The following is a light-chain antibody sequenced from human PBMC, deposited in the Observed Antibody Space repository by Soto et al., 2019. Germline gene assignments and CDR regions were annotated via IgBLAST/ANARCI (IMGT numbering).Light chain of an antibody. CDR1: DNIAKY. CDR3: QQSYSAPPWT. CDR2: AAS. J-gene: IGKJ1*01. V-gene: IGKV1-39*01. Sequence: DIQTTQSPSSLSASVGDRVTITCRTSDNIAKYLNWYQQKPGQVPKLLIVAASRLQSGVPTRFSGSGSGTDFTLTINDLQPEDCATYYCQQSYSAPPWTFGQGTKVEVK.